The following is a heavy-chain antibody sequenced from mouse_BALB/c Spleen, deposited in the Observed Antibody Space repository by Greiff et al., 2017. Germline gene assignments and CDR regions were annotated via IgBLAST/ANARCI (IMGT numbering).Heavy chain of an antibody. J-gene: IGHJ2*01. Sequence: EVHLVESGGGLVKPGGSLKLSCAASGFTFSSYAMSWVRQTPEKRLEWVASISSGGSTYYPDSVKGRFTISRDNARNILYLQMSSLRSEDTAMYYCAREAHERFDYWGQGTTLTVSS. CDR1: GFTFSSYA. V-gene: IGHV5-6-5*01. CDR3: AREAHERFDY. CDR2: ISSGGST.